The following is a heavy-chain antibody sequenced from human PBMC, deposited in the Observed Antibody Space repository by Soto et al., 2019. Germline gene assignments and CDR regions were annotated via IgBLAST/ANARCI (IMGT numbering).Heavy chain of an antibody. CDR1: GFTFSSYS. CDR2: ISSSSSTI. CDR3: ARIAYDFWSGYYQTYYYYGMDV. V-gene: IGHV3-48*02. D-gene: IGHD3-3*01. J-gene: IGHJ6*02. Sequence: GGSLRLSCAASGFTFSSYSMNWVRQAPGKGLEWVSYISSSSSTIYYADSVKGRFTISRDNAKNSLYLQMNSLRDEDTAVYYCARIAYDFWSGYYQTYYYYGMDVWGQGTTVTVSS.